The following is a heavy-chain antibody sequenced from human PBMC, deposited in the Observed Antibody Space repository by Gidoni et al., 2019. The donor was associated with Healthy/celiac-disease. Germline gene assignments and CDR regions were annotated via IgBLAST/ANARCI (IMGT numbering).Heavy chain of an antibody. D-gene: IGHD1-7*01. V-gene: IGHV1-8*01. Sequence: QAQLVQSGAEVTKPGASVKVSCKASGYTFTSYDINWVRQATGQGLEWMGWMNPNSGNTGYAQKFQGRVTMTRNTSISTAYMELSSLRSEDTAVYYCARVYGRTGTTPVVFDYWGQGTLVTVSS. CDR2: MNPNSGNT. CDR1: GYTFTSYD. J-gene: IGHJ4*02. CDR3: ARVYGRTGTTPVVFDY.